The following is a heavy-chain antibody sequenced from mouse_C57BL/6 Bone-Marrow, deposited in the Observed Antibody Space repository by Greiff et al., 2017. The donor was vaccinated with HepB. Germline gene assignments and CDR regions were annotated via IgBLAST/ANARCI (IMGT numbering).Heavy chain of an antibody. J-gene: IGHJ1*03. Sequence: QVQLQQPGAELVKPGASVKLSCKASGYTFTSYWMHWVKQRPGQGLEWIGMINPNSGSTNYNEKFKSKATLTVDKSSSTAYMQLSSLTSEDSAVYYCARLSYYYGSRSYYWYFDVWGTGTTVTVSS. CDR3: ARLSYYYGSRSYYWYFDV. D-gene: IGHD1-1*01. CDR2: INPNSGST. CDR1: GYTFTSYW. V-gene: IGHV1-64*01.